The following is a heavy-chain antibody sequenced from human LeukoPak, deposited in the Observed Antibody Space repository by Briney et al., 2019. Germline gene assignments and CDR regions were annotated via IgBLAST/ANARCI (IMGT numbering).Heavy chain of an antibody. V-gene: IGHV4-59*01. J-gene: IGHJ4*02. CDR3: ARAYSSARYQYFDY. D-gene: IGHD3-22*01. CDR2: IYYSGST. Sequence: SETLSLTCTVSGGSISSYYWSWIRQPPGKGLEWIGYIYYSGSTNYNPSLKSRVTISVDSSKKQFSLKLKSVTAADTAVYFCARAYSSARYQYFDYWGQGTLVTVSS. CDR1: GGSISSYY.